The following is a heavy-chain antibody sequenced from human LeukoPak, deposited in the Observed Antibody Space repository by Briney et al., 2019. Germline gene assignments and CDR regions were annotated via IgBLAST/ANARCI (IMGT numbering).Heavy chain of an antibody. J-gene: IGHJ6*04. D-gene: IGHD2-2*01. CDR1: GFTFSSYA. CDR2: ISYDGSNK. CDR3: ARDPPYCSSTSCHSQAYYYGMDV. Sequence: GRSLRLPCAASGFTFSSYAMHWVRQAPGKGLEWVAVISYDGSNKYYADSVKGRFTISRDNSKNTLYLQMNSLRAEDTAVYYCARDPPYCSSTSCHSQAYYYGMDVWGKGTTVTVSS. V-gene: IGHV3-30*04.